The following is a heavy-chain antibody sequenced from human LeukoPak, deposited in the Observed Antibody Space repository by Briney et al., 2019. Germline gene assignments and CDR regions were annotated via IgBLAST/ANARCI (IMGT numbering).Heavy chain of an antibody. V-gene: IGHV3-30*04. Sequence: GGSLRLSCAASGFTFSSYVMHWVRQAPGKGLEWVAIISYDGSNEYYADSVKGRFTISRDNSKNTLYLQMNSLRAADTAVYYCARDRYCSGGSCYSGFDYWGQGTLVTVSS. CDR2: ISYDGSNE. CDR1: GFTFSSYV. J-gene: IGHJ4*02. CDR3: ARDRYCSGGSCYSGFDY. D-gene: IGHD2-15*01.